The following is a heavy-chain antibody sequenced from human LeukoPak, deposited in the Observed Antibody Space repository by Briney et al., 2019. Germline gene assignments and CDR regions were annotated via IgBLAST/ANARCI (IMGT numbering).Heavy chain of an antibody. D-gene: IGHD6-19*01. CDR1: GGSISSGGYY. CDR2: IYYSGST. CDR3: ARVVAGSNYFDY. V-gene: IGHV4-31*03. Sequence: KPSETLSLTCTVSGGSISSGGYYWSWIRQHPGKGLEWIGYIYYSGSTYYNPSLKSRVTISVDTSKNQFSLKLSSVTAADTAVYYCARVVAGSNYFDYWGQGILVTVSS. J-gene: IGHJ4*02.